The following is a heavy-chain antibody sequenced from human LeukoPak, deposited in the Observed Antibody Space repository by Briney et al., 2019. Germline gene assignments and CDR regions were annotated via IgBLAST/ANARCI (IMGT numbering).Heavy chain of an antibody. V-gene: IGHV3-23*01. D-gene: IGHD3-22*01. Sequence: GGSLRLSCAASGFTFRSYAMSWVRQAPGKGLEWVSAISGSGGSTYYADSVKGRFTISRDNSKNTLYLQMNSLRAEDTAVYYCASHHYYDSSGLDDYFDYWGQGMLVTVSS. CDR3: ASHHYYDSSGLDDYFDY. J-gene: IGHJ4*02. CDR2: ISGSGGST. CDR1: GFTFRSYA.